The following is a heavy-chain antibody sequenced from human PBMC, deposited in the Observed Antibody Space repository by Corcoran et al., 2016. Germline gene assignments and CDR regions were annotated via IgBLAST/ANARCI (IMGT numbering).Heavy chain of an antibody. CDR1: GYTFTSYG. CDR2: ISAYNGNT. V-gene: IGHV1-18*01. J-gene: IGHJ5*02. Sequence: QVQLVQSGAEVKKPGASVKVSCKASGYTFTSYGISWVRQAPGQGLEWMGWISAYNGNTNYAQKLQGRVTMTTDTSTSTAYMELRSLRSEDTGVYYWARFPKAITIFGLPTVWWFDPWGQGTLVTVSS. CDR3: ARFPKAITIFGLPTVWWFDP. D-gene: IGHD3-3*01.